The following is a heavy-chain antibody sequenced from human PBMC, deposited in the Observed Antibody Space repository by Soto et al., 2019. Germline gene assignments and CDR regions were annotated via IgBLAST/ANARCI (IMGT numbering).Heavy chain of an antibody. CDR2: IHSSGSI. V-gene: IGHV4-30-4*01. J-gene: IGHJ1*01. CDR3: ARDLDGLHDDTSGPFPRPG. D-gene: IGHD3-22*01. CDR1: GGSISSDDYY. Sequence: SETLSLTCTDSGGSISSDDYYWSWIRQAPGRGLEWIGYIHSSGSIYYNPSLKSRATMSIDTAGNQFSLKVSSVTVADTAVYYCARDLDGLHDDTSGPFPRPGWGQGTLVTVSS.